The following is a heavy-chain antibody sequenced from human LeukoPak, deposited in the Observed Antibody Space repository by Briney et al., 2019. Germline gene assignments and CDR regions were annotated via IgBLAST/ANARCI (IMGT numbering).Heavy chain of an antibody. CDR2: MNPNSGNT. V-gene: IGHV1-8*01. CDR1: GYTFTSYD. Sequence: ASVKVSCKASGYTFTSYDINWVRQATGQGLEWMGWMNPNSGNTGYAQKFQGRVTMTRNTSISTAYMELSRLRSDDTAVYYCARSLCSSTSCYDYWGQGTLVTVSS. D-gene: IGHD2-2*01. CDR3: ARSLCSSTSCYDY. J-gene: IGHJ4*02.